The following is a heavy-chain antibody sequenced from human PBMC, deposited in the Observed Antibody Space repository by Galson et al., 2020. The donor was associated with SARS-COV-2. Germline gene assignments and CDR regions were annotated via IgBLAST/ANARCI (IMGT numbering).Heavy chain of an antibody. J-gene: IGHJ6*03. V-gene: IGHV1-69*13. CDR1: GGTFSSYA. D-gene: IGHD2-2*01. Sequence: SVKVSCKASGGTFSSYAISWVRQAPGQGLEWMGGIIPIFGTANYAQKFQGRVTITADESTSTAYMELSSLRSEDTAVYYCARGGWKGSSTPRKYYYYYMDVWGKGTTVTVSS. CDR3: ARGGWKGSSTPRKYYYYYMDV. CDR2: IIPIFGTA.